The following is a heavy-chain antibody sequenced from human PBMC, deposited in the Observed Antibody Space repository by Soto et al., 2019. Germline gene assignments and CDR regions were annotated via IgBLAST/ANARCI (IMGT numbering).Heavy chain of an antibody. Sequence: QLQLQESGPGLVKPSETLSLTCTVSGGSISSSSYYWGWIRQPPGKGLEWIGSIYYSGSTYYNPSLKSRVTISVDTSKNQFSLKLSSVTAADTAVYYCARQGSGGSYSPVDYWGQGTLVTVSS. CDR2: IYYSGST. J-gene: IGHJ4*02. V-gene: IGHV4-39*01. CDR3: ARQGSGGSYSPVDY. CDR1: GGSISSSSYY. D-gene: IGHD1-26*01.